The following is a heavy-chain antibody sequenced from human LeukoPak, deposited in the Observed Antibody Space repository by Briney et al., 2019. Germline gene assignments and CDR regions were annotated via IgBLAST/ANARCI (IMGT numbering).Heavy chain of an antibody. Sequence: PSETLSLTCTVSGGSISSSSYYWGWGREPPGRGVGWGGSIYYSGSTYYNPSLKRRVTVSVDTCKNQFSLKLSSVTAADTAVYYCARHLIWSCSSTSCYSGWFDPWGQGTLVTVSS. D-gene: IGHD2-2*01. CDR2: IYYSGST. CDR3: ARHLIWSCSSTSCYSGWFDP. J-gene: IGHJ5*02. CDR1: GGSISSSSYY. V-gene: IGHV4-39*01.